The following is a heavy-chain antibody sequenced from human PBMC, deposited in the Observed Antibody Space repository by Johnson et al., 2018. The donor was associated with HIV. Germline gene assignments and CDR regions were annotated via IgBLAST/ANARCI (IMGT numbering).Heavy chain of an antibody. CDR2: ISPSGGST. J-gene: IGHJ3*02. Sequence: QVLLVESGGGLVKPGGSLRLSCAASGFSFSDYLMTWIRQAPGKGLEWVSYISPSGGSTYYADSVKGRFTISRDNSKNTLYLQMNSLRGEDTAVYYCARGSQEMVTIWNAFDIWGQGTMVTVSS. D-gene: IGHD5-24*01. CDR1: GFSFSDYL. CDR3: ARGSQEMVTIWNAFDI. V-gene: IGHV3-11*04.